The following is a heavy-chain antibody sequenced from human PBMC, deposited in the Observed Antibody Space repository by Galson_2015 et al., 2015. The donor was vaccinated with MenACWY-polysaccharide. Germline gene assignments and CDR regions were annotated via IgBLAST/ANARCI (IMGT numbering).Heavy chain of an antibody. CDR1: GSTFSNYG. J-gene: IGHJ3*02. CDR2: IKHDGSNK. Sequence: SLRLSCAASGSTFSNYGMHWVRQAPGKGLEWVAVIKHDGSNKVYAESVKGRFTISRDNSKNTVFLEMNTLGVEDTAGYYCAREGSGNVVRAFDIWGQGTMVTVSS. CDR3: AREGSGNVVRAFDI. D-gene: IGHD6-19*01. V-gene: IGHV3-33*01.